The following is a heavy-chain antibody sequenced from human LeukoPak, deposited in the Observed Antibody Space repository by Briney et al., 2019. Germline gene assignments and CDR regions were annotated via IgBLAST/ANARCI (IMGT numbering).Heavy chain of an antibody. CDR2: INPNSGGT. Sequence: ASVKVSCKASGYTFTGYYMHWVRQAPGQGLEWMGWINPNSGGTNYAQKFQGRVTMTRDTSISTAYMELSSLRSEDTAVYYCARGRWLQLLDAFDIWGQGTMVTVSS. J-gene: IGHJ3*02. CDR1: GYTFTGYY. D-gene: IGHD5-24*01. CDR3: ARGRWLQLLDAFDI. V-gene: IGHV1-2*02.